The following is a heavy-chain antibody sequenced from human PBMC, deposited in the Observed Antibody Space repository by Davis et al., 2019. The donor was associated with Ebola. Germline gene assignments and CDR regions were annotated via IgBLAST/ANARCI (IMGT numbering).Heavy chain of an antibody. Sequence: GESPKISCAASGFTFSSYGMHWVRPAPGKGLEWVAVIWYDGSNKYYADSVKGRFTISRDNSKNTLYLQLNSMRAEDTAVYYCARGDYRRNYNYYYMDVWGKGTTVTVSS. J-gene: IGHJ6*03. CDR2: IWYDGSNK. CDR1: GFTFSSYG. D-gene: IGHD4-11*01. CDR3: ARGDYRRNYNYYYMDV. V-gene: IGHV3-33*01.